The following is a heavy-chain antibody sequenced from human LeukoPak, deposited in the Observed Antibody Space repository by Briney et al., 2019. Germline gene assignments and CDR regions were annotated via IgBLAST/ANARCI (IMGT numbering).Heavy chain of an antibody. V-gene: IGHV3-30-3*01. CDR1: GFTFSSYA. Sequence: GGSLRLSCAASGFTFSSYAMHWVRQAPGKGLEWVAVISYDGSNKYYADSVKGRFTISRDNSKNTLYLQMNSLRAEDTAVYYCARDPRGYCSGGSCYGGGYFDYWGQGTLVTVSS. D-gene: IGHD2-15*01. J-gene: IGHJ4*02. CDR2: ISYDGSNK. CDR3: ARDPRGYCSGGSCYGGGYFDY.